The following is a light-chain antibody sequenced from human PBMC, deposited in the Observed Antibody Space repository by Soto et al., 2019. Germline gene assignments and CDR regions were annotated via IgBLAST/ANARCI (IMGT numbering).Light chain of an antibody. J-gene: IGKJ2*02. CDR1: QSLLDSTNSKNC. CDR2: GAS. V-gene: IGKV4-1*01. CDR3: QQYGGSFPWT. Sequence: DIVMTQSPDSLTVSLGERATINCKSSQSLLDSTNSKNCLAWYQQKPGQPPKLLISGASARESGVPDRFSGSGSGADFTLTISGLQAEDVAVYFCQQYGGSFPWTFGQGTKLEIK.